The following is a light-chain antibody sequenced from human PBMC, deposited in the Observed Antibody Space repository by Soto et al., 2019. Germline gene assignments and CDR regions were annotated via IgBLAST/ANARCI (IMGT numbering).Light chain of an antibody. CDR3: QQYSNWPPWT. CDR1: QGVTTN. Sequence: EIVMTQSPGILSASAGERVTLSCRAGQGVTTNFAWYQQKSGQSPRLLIYDVSIRATGVPARFSGTGSGTEFTLTISGLQSEDFAIYYCQQYSNWPPWTFGPGTKVDIK. J-gene: IGKJ1*01. V-gene: IGKV3-15*01. CDR2: DVS.